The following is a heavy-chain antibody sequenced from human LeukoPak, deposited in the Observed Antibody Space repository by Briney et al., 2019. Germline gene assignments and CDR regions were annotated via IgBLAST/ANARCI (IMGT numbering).Heavy chain of an antibody. CDR3: ARVRFEPSRYYDFWSGPSDNWFDP. V-gene: IGHV4-34*01. CDR2: INHSGST. J-gene: IGHJ5*02. D-gene: IGHD3-3*01. CDR1: GGSFSGYY. Sequence: PSETLSLTCAVYGGSFSGYYWSWIRQPPGKGLEWIGEINHSGSTNYNPSLKSRVTISVDTSKNQFSLKLSSVTAADTAVHYCARVRFEPSRYYDFWSGPSDNWFDPWGQGTLVTVSS.